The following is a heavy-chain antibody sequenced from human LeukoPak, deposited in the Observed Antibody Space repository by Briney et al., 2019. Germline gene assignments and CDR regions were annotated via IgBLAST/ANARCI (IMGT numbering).Heavy chain of an antibody. V-gene: IGHV1-2*02. CDR3: ATPRLIGTALDGFDL. CDR2: IHPHTGAT. Sequence: VASVKVSCKASGGTFSSYAISWVRQAPGQGLEWMGWIHPHTGATNYAQNLQGRVTMTRDTSINTAYMELRSLRSDDTAVYYCATPRLIGTALDGFDLWGQGTTVTVSS. J-gene: IGHJ3*01. D-gene: IGHD1-7*01. CDR1: GGTFSSYA.